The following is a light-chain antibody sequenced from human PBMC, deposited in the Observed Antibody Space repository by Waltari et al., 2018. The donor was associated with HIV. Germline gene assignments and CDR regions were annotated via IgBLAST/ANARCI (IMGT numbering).Light chain of an antibody. CDR3: QQYAESPRT. CDR1: QSVSAGY. J-gene: IGKJ1*01. CDR2: DSS. V-gene: IGKV3-20*01. Sequence: IVLTQSPGTLSLSPGERATLSCRTSQSVSAGYIAWYQLKPGQPPTLLIYDSSKRATGIPDRFSGSGSGTDFTLTVSRLETEDFAVYCCQQYAESPRTFGQGTKV.